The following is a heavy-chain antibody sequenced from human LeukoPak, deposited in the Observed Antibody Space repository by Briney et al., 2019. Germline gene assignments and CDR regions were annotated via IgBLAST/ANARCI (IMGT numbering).Heavy chain of an antibody. V-gene: IGHV3-30*04. CDR1: GLIFSSYA. D-gene: IGHD5-18*01. CDR3: ARDLDYRGFIQLWLGAFDI. Sequence: PGRSLRLSCAASGLIFSSYAMHWVRQAPGKGLEWVAVISYDGSNEYYADSVKGRFTISRDNSKNTLYLQMNSLRAEDTAVYYCARDLDYRGFIQLWLGAFDIWGQGTTVTVSS. CDR2: ISYDGSNE. J-gene: IGHJ3*02.